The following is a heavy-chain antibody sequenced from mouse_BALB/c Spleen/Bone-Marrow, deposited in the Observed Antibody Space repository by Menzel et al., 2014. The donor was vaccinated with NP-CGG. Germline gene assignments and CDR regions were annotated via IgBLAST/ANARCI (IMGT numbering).Heavy chain of an antibody. CDR3: AREGMSTGDY. D-gene: IGHD2-4*01. J-gene: IGHJ2*01. CDR2: IYPYNDVT. CDR1: GYTFTSYV. Sequence: VQLQQSGPELVKPGASVKMSCEASGYTFTSYVPHWVKQTPGQGLEWIGYIYPYNDVTKYNEKFKAKATPTSDKSSSTAYMELSSLTSEDSAVYYCAREGMSTGDYWGQGTTLTVSS. V-gene: IGHV1-14*01.